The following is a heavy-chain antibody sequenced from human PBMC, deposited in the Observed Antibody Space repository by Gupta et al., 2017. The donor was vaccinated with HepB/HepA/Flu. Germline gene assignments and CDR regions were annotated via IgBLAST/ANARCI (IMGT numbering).Heavy chain of an antibody. Sequence: EVKMVESGGDLVQPGGSLRLSCEVSGFSLSSYWMSWVRQAPGKGLDWVANIKKDGSAKYYVDSVRGRFTISRDNANNSLYLEMTDLRVDDSAVYYCATWGPGFWGQGTQVTVSS. CDR2: IKKDGSAK. D-gene: IGHD3-16*01. CDR3: ATWGPGF. J-gene: IGHJ4*02. V-gene: IGHV3-7*01. CDR1: GFSLSSYW.